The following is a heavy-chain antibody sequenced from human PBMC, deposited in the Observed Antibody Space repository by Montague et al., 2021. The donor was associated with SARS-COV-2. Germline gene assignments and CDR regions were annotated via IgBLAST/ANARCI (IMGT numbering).Heavy chain of an antibody. Sequence: SLRLSCAASGFTFSTYPMHWVRQAPGKGLEWVSSIGAGVSSTFYADSVKGRFTVSRDNSKNTLYLQMNSLRAEDTAVYYCASSYIPSKYYEVYWGQGTLVTVFS. J-gene: IGHJ4*02. V-gene: IGHV3-23*01. CDR3: ASSYIPSKYYEVY. CDR1: GFTFSTYP. CDR2: IGAGVSST. D-gene: IGHD2/OR15-2a*01.